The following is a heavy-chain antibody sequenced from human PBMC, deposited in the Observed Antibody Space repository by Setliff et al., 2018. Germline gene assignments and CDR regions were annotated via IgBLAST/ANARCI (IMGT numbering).Heavy chain of an antibody. CDR2: IIPTLLGPA. V-gene: IGHV1-69*13. Sequence: GASVKVSCKTSGGTFSNYGFSWVRQAPGQGLEWMGEIIPTLLGPANYAQKFQGRVTISADESRTAVYMELSSLRFDDTAVYYCARMSGFLYMDVWGKGTTVTVSS. J-gene: IGHJ6*03. D-gene: IGHD3-3*01. CDR1: GGTFSNYG. CDR3: ARMSGFLYMDV.